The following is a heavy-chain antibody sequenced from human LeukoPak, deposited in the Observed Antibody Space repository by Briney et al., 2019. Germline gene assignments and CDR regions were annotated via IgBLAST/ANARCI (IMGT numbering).Heavy chain of an antibody. J-gene: IGHJ4*02. CDR1: GYTFASYG. D-gene: IGHD3-10*01. Sequence: GASVKVSCKASGYTFASYGFSWVRQAPGQGLEWMGWISGYSGDTNYAQKLQGRVIMTTDTSASTAYMELRSLRSDDTAVYYCARDNLAYGRHWYGSGSYSLLFDYWGQGTLVTVSS. V-gene: IGHV1-18*01. CDR3: ARDNLAYGRHWYGSGSYSLLFDY. CDR2: ISGYSGDT.